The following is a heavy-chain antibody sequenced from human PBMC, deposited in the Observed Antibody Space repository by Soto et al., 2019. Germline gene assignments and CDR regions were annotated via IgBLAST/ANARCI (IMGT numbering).Heavy chain of an antibody. Sequence: QITLKESGPTLVKPTQTLTLTCTFSGFSFSTSGVGVGWTRQPPGKALEWLALIYWNDDKRYSPSLKSRLTIPKHNSKNQVVLTMTNVNPVDTATYYCAHRRSNTSNAYWYFDLWGRGTLVTLSS. J-gene: IGHJ2*01. D-gene: IGHD1-26*01. CDR3: AHRRSNTSNAYWYFDL. CDR2: IYWNDDK. V-gene: IGHV2-5*01. CDR1: GFSFSTSGVG.